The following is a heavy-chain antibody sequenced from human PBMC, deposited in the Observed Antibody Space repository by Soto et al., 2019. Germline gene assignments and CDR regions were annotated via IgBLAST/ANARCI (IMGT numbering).Heavy chain of an antibody. CDR2: IRTISSAI. CDR1: GFTFSDYP. J-gene: IGHJ4*02. V-gene: IGHV3-48*02. Sequence: QLVESGGGLVQPGGSLRLSCAASGFTFSDYPMNWVRQAPGKGLEWVSSIRTISSAIYFADSVRGRFTISRDNARNLLYLQMTSLRDEGTAVYYCARETPSFDSWGQGTLVTVSS. CDR3: ARETPSFDS. D-gene: IGHD2-15*01.